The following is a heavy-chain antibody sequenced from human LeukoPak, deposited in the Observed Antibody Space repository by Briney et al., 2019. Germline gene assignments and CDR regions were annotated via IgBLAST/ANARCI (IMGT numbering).Heavy chain of an antibody. CDR1: GYTFTGYY. D-gene: IGHD4-11*01. CDR3: ALYSNRDFDY. Sequence: ASVKVSCKASGYTFTGYYMHWVRQAPGQGLEWMGWINPNSGGTNYARKLQGRVTMTRDTSISTAYMELSRLRSDDTAVYYCALYSNRDFDYWGQGTLVTVSS. J-gene: IGHJ4*02. V-gene: IGHV1-2*02. CDR2: INPNSGGT.